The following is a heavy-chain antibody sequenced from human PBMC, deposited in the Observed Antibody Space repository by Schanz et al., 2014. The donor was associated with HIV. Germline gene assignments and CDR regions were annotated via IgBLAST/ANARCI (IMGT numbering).Heavy chain of an antibody. V-gene: IGHV3-30*18. CDR2: ISYDGRNK. J-gene: IGHJ6*02. CDR3: AKDRNHYDSRYRGKGNYYYYYGMDV. D-gene: IGHD3-22*01. Sequence: QVQLVESGGGVVQPGRSLRLSCAGSGFSFDTFGIHWVRQAPGKGLEWLAVISYDGRNKKFANSVKGRFTISRDNSKNTVYLQVKSLRAEDTAMYYCAKDRNHYDSRYRGKGNYYYYYGMDVWGQGTTVTVSS. CDR1: GFSFDTFG.